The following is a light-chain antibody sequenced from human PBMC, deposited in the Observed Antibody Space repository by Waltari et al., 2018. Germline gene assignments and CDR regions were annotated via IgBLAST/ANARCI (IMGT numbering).Light chain of an antibody. J-gene: IGLJ3*02. Sequence: QLVLTQSPSASASLGASVKLNCPLSSGHSNNIIAWLQQRPEKGPRYLMKVNSDGSHNKGDEIPDRFSGSSSGAERYLTISSVQSEDEADYYCQTGGHGTWVFGGGTTLTVL. CDR3: QTGGHGTWV. CDR2: VNSDGSH. CDR1: SGHSNNI. V-gene: IGLV4-69*01.